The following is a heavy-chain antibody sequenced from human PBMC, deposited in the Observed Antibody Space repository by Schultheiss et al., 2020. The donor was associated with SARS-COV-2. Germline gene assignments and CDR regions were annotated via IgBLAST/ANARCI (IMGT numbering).Heavy chain of an antibody. J-gene: IGHJ6*03. CDR1: GGSFSGYY. D-gene: IGHD4-23*01. V-gene: IGHV4-34*01. CDR2: INHSGST. CDR3: ARRSGNGYYYYMDV. Sequence: GSLRLSCAVYGGSFSGYYWSWIRQPPGKGLEWIGEINHSGSTNYNPSLKSRVTISVDTSKNQFSLKLSSVTAADTAVYYCARRSGNGYYYYMDVWGKGTTVTVSS.